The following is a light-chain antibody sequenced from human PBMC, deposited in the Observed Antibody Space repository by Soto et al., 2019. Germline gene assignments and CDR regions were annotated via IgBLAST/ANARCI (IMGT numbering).Light chain of an antibody. CDR3: QQYYGTPLT. CDR1: QSVLYSSNNKNY. CDR2: WAS. J-gene: IGKJ1*01. V-gene: IGKV4-1*01. Sequence: DIVMTQSPDSLAVSLGESPTINCKSSQSVLYSSNNKNYLAWYQQKPGQPPKLLIYWASTRESGVPDRFSGSGSGTDFSLTISSLQAEDVAVYYCQQYYGTPLTFGQGTKVDI.